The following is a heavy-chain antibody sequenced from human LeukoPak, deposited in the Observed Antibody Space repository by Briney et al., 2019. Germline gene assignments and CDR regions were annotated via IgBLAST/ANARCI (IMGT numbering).Heavy chain of an antibody. CDR3: AGSGYSVGSFDI. Sequence: SVKVSCKASGGTFSSYAISWVRQAPGQGLEWMGGIIPIFGTANYAQKFQGRVTITADESTSTAYMELSSLRSEDTAVYYRAGSGYSVGSFDIWGQGTMVTVSS. CDR1: GGTFSSYA. J-gene: IGHJ3*02. V-gene: IGHV1-69*01. CDR2: IIPIFGTA. D-gene: IGHD3-22*01.